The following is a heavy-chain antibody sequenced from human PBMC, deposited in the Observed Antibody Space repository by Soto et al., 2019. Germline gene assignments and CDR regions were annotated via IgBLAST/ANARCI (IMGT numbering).Heavy chain of an antibody. CDR3: ARTRVNCSGGSCRVNYYYYGMDV. J-gene: IGHJ6*02. D-gene: IGHD2-15*01. CDR2: ISVYNGNT. CDR1: GYTFTSYG. Sequence: ASVKVSCKASGYTFTSYGVSWVRQAPGQGLEWMGWISVYNGNTNYAQKLQGRVTMTTDTSTSTAYMELRSLRSDDTAVYYRARTRVNCSGGSCRVNYYYYGMDVWGQGTTVTVSS. V-gene: IGHV1-18*01.